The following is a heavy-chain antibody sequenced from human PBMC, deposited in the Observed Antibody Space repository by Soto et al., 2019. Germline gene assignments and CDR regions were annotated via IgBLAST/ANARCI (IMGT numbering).Heavy chain of an antibody. Sequence: QVQLVQSGAEVKKPGSSVKVSCKASGGTFSNYALISWVRQAPGQGLEWMGGIIPIGATVNYAQKFQGRGTMTADESTSTVYMDLGSLRSEDTAVYYCARDLLGFGYTYADVWGQGTTVTVSS. J-gene: IGHJ6*02. CDR2: IIPIGATV. D-gene: IGHD3-10*01. V-gene: IGHV1-69*12. CDR3: ARDLLGFGYTYADV. CDR1: GGTFSNYA.